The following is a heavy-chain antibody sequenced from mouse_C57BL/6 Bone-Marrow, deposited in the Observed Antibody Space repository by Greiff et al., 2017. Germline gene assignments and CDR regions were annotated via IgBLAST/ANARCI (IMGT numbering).Heavy chain of an antibody. CDR3: ARPYYDYDGWYFDV. D-gene: IGHD2-4*01. CDR1: GYTFTSYW. V-gene: IGHV1-61*01. J-gene: IGHJ1*03. Sequence: VQLQQPGAELVRPGSSVKLSCKASGYTFTSYWMDWVKQRPGQGLEWIGNIYPSDSETHYNQKFKDKATLTVDKSSSTAYMQLSSLTSEDSAVYYCARPYYDYDGWYFDVWGTGTTVTVSS. CDR2: IYPSDSET.